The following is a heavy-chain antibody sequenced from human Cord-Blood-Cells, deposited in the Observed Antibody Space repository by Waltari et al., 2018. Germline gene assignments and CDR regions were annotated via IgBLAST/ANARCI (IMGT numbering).Heavy chain of an antibody. V-gene: IGHV4-59*01. CDR2: IYYSGST. Sequence: QVQLQESGPGLVKPSETLSLPCPVTGGSTSSYYWSWIRQPPGKGLEWIGYIYYSGSTNYNPSLKSRVTISVDTSKNQFSLKLSSVTAADTAVYYCARGPYSSGWYFDYWGQGTLVTVSS. D-gene: IGHD6-19*01. J-gene: IGHJ4*02. CDR3: ARGPYSSGWYFDY. CDR1: GGSTSSYY.